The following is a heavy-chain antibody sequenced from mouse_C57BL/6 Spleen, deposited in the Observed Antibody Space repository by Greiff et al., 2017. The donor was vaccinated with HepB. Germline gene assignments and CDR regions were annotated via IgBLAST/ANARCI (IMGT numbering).Heavy chain of an antibody. J-gene: IGHJ1*03. V-gene: IGHV2-2*01. CDR2: IWSGGST. D-gene: IGHD2-5*01. Sequence: VQLQQSGPGLVQPSQRLSITCTVSGFSLTSYGVHWVRQSPGKGLEWLGVIWSGGSTDYNAAFISRLSISKDNSKSQVFFKMNSLQADDTAIYYCARNYYSNYVWYFDVWGTGTTVTVSS. CDR3: ARNYYSNYVWYFDV. CDR1: GFSLTSYG.